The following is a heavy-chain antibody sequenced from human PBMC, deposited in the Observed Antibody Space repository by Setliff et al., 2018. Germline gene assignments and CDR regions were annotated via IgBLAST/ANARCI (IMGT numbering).Heavy chain of an antibody. Sequence: PGGSLRLSCAASGFTFSNYAMGWVRQAPGKGLEWVSAISGSGLSTSYADSVKGRFTISRDNSKNTLFLQMRSLRAEDTAVYYCAKGQGFYDSSATAWWVYWGQGTLVTVSS. CDR1: GFTFSNYA. D-gene: IGHD3-22*01. J-gene: IGHJ4*02. CDR2: ISGSGLST. CDR3: AKGQGFYDSSATAWWVY. V-gene: IGHV3-23*01.